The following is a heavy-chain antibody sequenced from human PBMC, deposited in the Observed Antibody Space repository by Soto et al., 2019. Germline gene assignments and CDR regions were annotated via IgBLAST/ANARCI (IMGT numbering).Heavy chain of an antibody. CDR1: GGSISPYY. J-gene: IGHJ4*02. Sequence: SETLSLTCTVSGGSISPYYWSWIRQPPGEGLEWIGFIYYSGSTNYNPSLKSRVTISVDTSQNQFSLMLTSVTAADTAVYYCARPRSSGYAGEFDYWGQGTLVTVSS. CDR3: ARPRSSGYAGEFDY. CDR2: IYYSGST. D-gene: IGHD3-22*01. V-gene: IGHV4-59*01.